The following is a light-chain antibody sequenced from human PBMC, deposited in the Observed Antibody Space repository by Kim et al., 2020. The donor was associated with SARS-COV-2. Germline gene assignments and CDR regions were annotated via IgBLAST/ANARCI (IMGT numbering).Light chain of an antibody. CDR1: ALPKQY. CDR2: KDS. V-gene: IGLV3-25*03. J-gene: IGLJ3*02. CDR3: QSADSSGTWV. Sequence: SYELTQPPSVSVSPGQTARITCSGDALPKQYAYWYQQKPGQAPVLVIYKDSERSSGIPERFSGSSSGTTVTLTISGVQAEDEADYYCQSADSSGTWVFGG.